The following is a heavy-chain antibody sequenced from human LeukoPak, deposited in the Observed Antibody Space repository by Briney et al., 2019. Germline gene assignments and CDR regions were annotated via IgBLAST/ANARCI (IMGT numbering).Heavy chain of an antibody. J-gene: IGHJ5*02. Sequence: GGSLRLSCAASGFTFSSYGMHWVRQAPGKGLEWVAVIWYDGSNKYYADSVKGRFTISRDNSKNTLYLQMNSLRAEDTAVYYCARVKGYDFWSGYYTNGGSWFDPWGQGTLVTVSS. V-gene: IGHV3-33*01. CDR2: IWYDGSNK. D-gene: IGHD3-3*01. CDR3: ARVKGYDFWSGYYTNGGSWFDP. CDR1: GFTFSSYG.